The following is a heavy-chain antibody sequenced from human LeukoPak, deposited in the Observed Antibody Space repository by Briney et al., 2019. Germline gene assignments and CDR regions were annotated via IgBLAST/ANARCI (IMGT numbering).Heavy chain of an antibody. V-gene: IGHV3-64*01. CDR3: ARDLNRDFEY. CDR2: ISGNGDTT. D-gene: IGHD1-14*01. Sequence: PGGSLRLSCAASGFTFSSYWMHWVRQAPGKGLEYVSVISGNGDTTYYTNSVKGRFTISRDNSKNTLYLQMDSLRTEDMAVYYCARDLNRDFEYWGQGTLVTVYS. J-gene: IGHJ4*02. CDR1: GFTFSSYW.